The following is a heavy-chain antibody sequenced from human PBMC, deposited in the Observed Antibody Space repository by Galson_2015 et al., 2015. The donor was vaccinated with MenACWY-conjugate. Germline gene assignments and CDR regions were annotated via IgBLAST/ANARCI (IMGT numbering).Heavy chain of an antibody. CDR2: IFSNDEK. Sequence: PALEKPTQTLTLTCTVSGFSLSNARMGVSWIRQPPGKALEWLAHIFSNDEKSYSTSLKSRLTISKDTSKSQVVLTMINMDPVDTATYYCARSFSPGLIGSYWYFELWGRGALVTVSS. J-gene: IGHJ2*01. CDR1: GFSLSNARMG. D-gene: IGHD3-22*01. V-gene: IGHV2-26*01. CDR3: ARSFSPGLIGSYWYFEL.